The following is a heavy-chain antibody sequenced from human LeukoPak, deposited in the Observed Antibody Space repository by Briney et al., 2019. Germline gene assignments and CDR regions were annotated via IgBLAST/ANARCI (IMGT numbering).Heavy chain of an antibody. D-gene: IGHD6-13*01. CDR2: ISSSSSYI. CDR1: GFTFSSYS. J-gene: IGHJ4*02. CDR3: ARAGSSSLCY. V-gene: IGHV3-21*01. Sequence: GGSLRLSCAASGFTFSSYSMNWVRQAPGKGLEWVSSISSSSSYIYYADPVKGRFTISRDNAKNSLYLQMNSLRAEDTAVYYCARAGSSSLCYWGQGTLVTVSS.